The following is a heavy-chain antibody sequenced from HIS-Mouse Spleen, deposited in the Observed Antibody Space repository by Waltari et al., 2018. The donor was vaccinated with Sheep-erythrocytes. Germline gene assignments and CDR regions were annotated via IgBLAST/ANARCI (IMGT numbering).Heavy chain of an antibody. CDR3: ARVSVAARFDY. CDR2: IYYSGST. D-gene: IGHD6-6*01. V-gene: IGHV4-39*07. CDR1: GGSISSSSYY. J-gene: IGHJ4*02. Sequence: QLQLQESGPGLVKPSETLSLTCTVSGGSISSSSYYWGWIRQPPGKGLEWMGSIYYSGSTYYNPSLKSRVTISVDTSKNQFSRKLSSVTAADTAVYYCARVSVAARFDYWGQGTLVTVSS.